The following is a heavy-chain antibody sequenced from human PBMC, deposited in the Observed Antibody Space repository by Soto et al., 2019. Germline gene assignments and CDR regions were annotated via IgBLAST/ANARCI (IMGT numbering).Heavy chain of an antibody. V-gene: IGHV1-69*13. D-gene: IGHD1-26*01. CDR2: IIPIFGTA. J-gene: IGHJ4*02. Sequence: SVKVSCKASGGTFSSYSINWVRQAPGQGLEWMGEIIPIFGTANYAQKFQGRVTITADESTSTAYMELSSLRSEDTAVYYCARDVGRQPGGIDYWCQRTLVTVS. CDR1: GGTFSSYS. CDR3: ARDVGRQPGGIDY.